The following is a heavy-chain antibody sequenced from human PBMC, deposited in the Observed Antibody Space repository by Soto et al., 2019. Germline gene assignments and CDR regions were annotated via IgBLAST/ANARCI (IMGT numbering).Heavy chain of an antibody. D-gene: IGHD3-10*01. J-gene: IGHJ6*02. Sequence: SETLSLTCTVSGGSISSYYWSWIRQPPGKGLEWIGYIYYSGSTNYNPSLKSRVTISVDTSKNQFSLKLSSVTAADPAVYYCARDSYYGSGSYYISRYGMDVWGQGTTVTVSS. CDR3: ARDSYYGSGSYYISRYGMDV. V-gene: IGHV4-59*01. CDR2: IYYSGST. CDR1: GGSISSYY.